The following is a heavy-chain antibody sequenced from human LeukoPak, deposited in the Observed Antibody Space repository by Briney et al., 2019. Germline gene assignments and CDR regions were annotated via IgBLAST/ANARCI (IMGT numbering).Heavy chain of an antibody. V-gene: IGHV3-15*01. D-gene: IGHD3-10*02. CDR1: GFTFSSYS. CDR3: SAERYYVFLF. CDR2: VKTQSAGGTT. Sequence: GGSLRLSCAASGFTFSSYSMNWVRQAPGKGLEWVARVKTQSAGGTTDYATPVKGRFVISRDDSRHMVFLQMNNLKTEDTAVYYCSAERYYVFLFGGQGTLVTASS. J-gene: IGHJ4*02.